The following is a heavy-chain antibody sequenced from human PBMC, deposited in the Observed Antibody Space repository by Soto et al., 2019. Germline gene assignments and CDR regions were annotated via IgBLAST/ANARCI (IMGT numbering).Heavy chain of an antibody. CDR1: GYTFTSYG. J-gene: IGHJ6*02. CDR3: ARDLGDSGYDSYYYYYGMDV. D-gene: IGHD5-12*01. Sequence: AAVKLSCKASGYTFTSYGISWVRQAPGQGLEWMGWISAYNGNTNYAQKLQGRVTMTTDTSTSTAYMELRSLRSDDTAVYYCARDLGDSGYDSYYYYYGMDVWGQGTTVTVSS. CDR2: ISAYNGNT. V-gene: IGHV1-18*01.